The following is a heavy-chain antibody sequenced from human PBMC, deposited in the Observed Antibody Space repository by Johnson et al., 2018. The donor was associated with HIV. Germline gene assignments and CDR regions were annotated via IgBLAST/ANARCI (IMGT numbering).Heavy chain of an antibody. CDR2: IYSGGST. CDR1: GFTFSSYA. Sequence: QVQLVESGGGLVQPGRSLRLSCAASGFTFSSYAMHWVRQAPGKGLEWVSVIYSGGSTYYADSVKGRFTISRDNSKNTLYLQMNSLRPEDTAVYYCARDRPSGWPDAFDIWGQGTMVTVSS. J-gene: IGHJ3*02. V-gene: IGHV3-NL1*01. D-gene: IGHD6-19*01. CDR3: ARDRPSGWPDAFDI.